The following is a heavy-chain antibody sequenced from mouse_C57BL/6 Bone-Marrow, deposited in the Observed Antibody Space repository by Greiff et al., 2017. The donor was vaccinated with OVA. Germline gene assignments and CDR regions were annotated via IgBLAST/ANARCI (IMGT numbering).Heavy chain of an antibody. CDR3: AREYSSGYLYDYAMDY. CDR1: GYTFPSYW. Sequence: QVQLQQPGAELVKPGASVKLSCKASGYTFPSYWLQWVNQRPGPGLAWIGEIDPSDSYTNYNQKFKGKATLTVDTSSSTAYMQLSSLTSEDSAVYYGAREYSSGYLYDYAMDYWGQGTSVTVAS. D-gene: IGHD3-2*02. J-gene: IGHJ4*01. CDR2: IDPSDSYT. V-gene: IGHV1-50*01.